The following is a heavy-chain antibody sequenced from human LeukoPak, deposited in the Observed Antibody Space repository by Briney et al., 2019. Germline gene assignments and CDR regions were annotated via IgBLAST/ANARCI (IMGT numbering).Heavy chain of an antibody. D-gene: IGHD3-22*01. CDR1: GGSIGSSSQY. J-gene: IGHJ4*02. Sequence: PSETLSLTCTVYGGSIGSSSQYWGWIRQTPGKGLEWIGSVYFSGSTYYNPSLKSRVTISLDTSKNQFSLNLGSVTAADTAVYYCARRDYSDSTGYCAYWGQGTLVTVSS. CDR3: ARRDYSDSTGYCAY. CDR2: VYFSGST. V-gene: IGHV4-39*01.